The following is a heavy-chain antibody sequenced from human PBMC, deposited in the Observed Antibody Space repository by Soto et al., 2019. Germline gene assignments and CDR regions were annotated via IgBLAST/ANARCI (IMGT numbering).Heavy chain of an antibody. J-gene: IGHJ4*02. CDR2: ISGSGGST. CDR1: GFTFSSYA. D-gene: IGHD3-3*01. V-gene: IGHV3-23*01. CDR3: AKTWSGNIGPRLYYFDY. Sequence: GGSLRLSCAASGFTFSSYAMSWVRQAPGKGLEWVSAISGSGGSTYYADSVKGRFTISRDNSKNTLYLQMNSLRAEDTAVYYCAKTWSGNIGPRLYYFDYWGQGTLVTVSS.